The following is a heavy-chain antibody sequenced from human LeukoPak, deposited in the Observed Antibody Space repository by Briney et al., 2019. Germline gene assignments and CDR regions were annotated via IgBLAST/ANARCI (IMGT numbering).Heavy chain of an antibody. V-gene: IGHV3-21*06. J-gene: IGHJ6*03. Sequence: GGSLRLSCAASGFTFSSYSMNWVRQAPGKGLEWVSSITSRSSYIYYAASVKGRFTISRDNAKNSLYLQMNSLRADDTAVYYCARDFRAVAESYYYYYMDVWGKGTTVTVSS. CDR1: GFTFSSYS. CDR3: ARDFRAVAESYYYYYMDV. D-gene: IGHD6-19*01. CDR2: ITSRSSYI.